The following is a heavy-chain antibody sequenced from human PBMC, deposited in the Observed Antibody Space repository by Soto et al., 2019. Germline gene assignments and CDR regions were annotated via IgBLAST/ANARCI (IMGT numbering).Heavy chain of an antibody. D-gene: IGHD6-19*01. CDR2: IDPSDSYT. CDR1: GYSFTSYW. CDR3: ARLGLPGEFIAVAGSRDV. V-gene: IGHV5-10-1*03. J-gene: IGHJ6*02. Sequence: EVQLVQSGAEVKKPGESLRISCKGSGYSFTSYWISWVRQMPGKGLEWMGRIDPSDSYTNYSPPFQGHVTISADKSISTAYLQWSSLKASDIAMYYCARLGLPGEFIAVAGSRDVWGQGTTVTVSS.